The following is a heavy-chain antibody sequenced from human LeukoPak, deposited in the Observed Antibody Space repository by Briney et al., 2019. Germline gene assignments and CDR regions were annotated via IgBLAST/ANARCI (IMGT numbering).Heavy chain of an antibody. J-gene: IGHJ6*02. Sequence: ASVKVSCKASGYTFTGYYIHWVRQAPGQGLEWMGWINPNGGNTGYAQKFQGRVTMTRNTSISTAYMELSSLRSEDTAVYYCARCIAAAGIYYYYGMDVWGQGTTVTVSS. CDR3: ARCIAAAGIYYYYGMDV. CDR2: INPNGGNT. CDR1: GYTFTGYY. V-gene: IGHV1-8*02. D-gene: IGHD6-13*01.